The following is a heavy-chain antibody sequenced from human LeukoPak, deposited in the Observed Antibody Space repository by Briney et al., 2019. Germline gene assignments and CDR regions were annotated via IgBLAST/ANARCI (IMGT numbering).Heavy chain of an antibody. CDR3: ARGGVVVASSFDF. J-gene: IGHJ4*02. D-gene: IGHD2-21*01. V-gene: IGHV5-51*01. CDR1: GYRFTSYW. CDR2: IYPGDSDT. Sequence: GESLKISCKGSGYRFTSYWIAWVRQMPGKGLEWMGIIYPGDSDTRYSPSLQGQVTISADTSINTAYLQWNSLKASDTAMYYCARGGVVVASSFDFWGQGTLGTVSS.